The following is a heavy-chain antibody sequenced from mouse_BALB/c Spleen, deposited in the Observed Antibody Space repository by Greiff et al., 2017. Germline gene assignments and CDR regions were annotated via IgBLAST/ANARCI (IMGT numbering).Heavy chain of an antibody. J-gene: IGHJ4*01. CDR3: ARGGDYGRSYRAMDY. Sequence: VQLQQSGAELVKPGASVTLSCTASGFYIKDTYMHWVKQRPEQGLEWIGRIDPANGNTKYDPKFQGQTTITANTTSNTAYLQLSSLTSEDTAVYYGARGGDYGRSYRAMDYWGQGTSVTVSA. D-gene: IGHD1-1*01. CDR1: GFYIKDTY. CDR2: IDPANGNT. V-gene: IGHV14-3*02.